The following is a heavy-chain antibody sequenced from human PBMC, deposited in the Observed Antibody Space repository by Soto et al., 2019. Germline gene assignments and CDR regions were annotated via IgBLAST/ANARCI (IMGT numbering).Heavy chain of an antibody. J-gene: IGHJ5*02. D-gene: IGHD3-16*02. CDR2: ISSSSSTI. V-gene: IGHV3-48*02. CDR3: ARGEGDYVWGSYRTYNWFDP. CDR1: GFTFSSYS. Sequence: EVQLVESGGGLVQPGGSLRLSCAASGFTFSSYSMNWVRQAPGKGLEWVSYISSSSSTIYYADSVKGRFTISRDNAKNSXYXKMNSLRDEDTAVYYCARGEGDYVWGSYRTYNWFDPWGQGTLVTVSS.